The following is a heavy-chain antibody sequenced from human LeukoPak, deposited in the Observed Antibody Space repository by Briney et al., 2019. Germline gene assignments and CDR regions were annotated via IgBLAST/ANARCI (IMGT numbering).Heavy chain of an antibody. D-gene: IGHD3-10*01. J-gene: IGHJ4*02. CDR3: ARHKGELLFDY. Sequence: PSETLSLTCTVSGGSISSSSYYWGWIRQPPGKGLEWIGSIYYSGSTYYNPSLKSRVTISVDTSKNQFSLKLSSVTAADTAVYYCARHKGELLFDYWGQGTLVTVSS. CDR1: GGSISSSSYY. V-gene: IGHV4-39*01. CDR2: IYYSGST.